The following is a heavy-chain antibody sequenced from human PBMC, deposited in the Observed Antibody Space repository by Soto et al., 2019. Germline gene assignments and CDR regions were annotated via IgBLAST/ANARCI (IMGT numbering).Heavy chain of an antibody. CDR3: ARGGSTYYDIWSGDNDMDA. V-gene: IGHV3-48*01. J-gene: IGHJ6*03. CDR2: ISSSSSSTI. CDR1: GFTFSSYS. Sequence: HPGGSLRLSCAASGFTFSSYSMNWVRQAPGKGLEWVSYISSSSSSTIYYADSVKGRFTISRDNAKNSLYLQMNSLRAEDTAVYYCARGGSTYYDIWSGDNDMDAWGKGTALTVSS. D-gene: IGHD3-3*01.